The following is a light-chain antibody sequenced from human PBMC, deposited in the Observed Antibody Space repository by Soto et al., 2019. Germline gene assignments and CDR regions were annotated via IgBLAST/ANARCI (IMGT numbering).Light chain of an antibody. J-gene: IGLJ3*02. V-gene: IGLV1-47*02. Sequence: SALTQPPSASGTPGQRVTISCSGSSSNIGTNYVYWYKQLPGTAPKLLIYCNDQRPSGVPDRLSGSKSGTSASLAISGLRSEDEADYYCATRDNSLSRWVFGGGTKVTVL. CDR3: ATRDNSLSRWV. CDR2: CND. CDR1: SSNIGTNY.